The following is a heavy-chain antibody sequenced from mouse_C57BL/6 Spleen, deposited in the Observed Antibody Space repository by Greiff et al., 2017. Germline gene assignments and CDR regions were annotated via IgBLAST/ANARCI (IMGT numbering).Heavy chain of an antibody. CDR3: SRDDYYGSSYGGFAY. Sequence: VQLQQPGAELVRPGSSVKLSCKASGYTFTSYWMHWVKQRPIQGLEWIGNIDPSDSETHYNQKFKDKATLTVDKSSSTAYMQLSSLTSEDSAVYYCSRDDYYGSSYGGFAYWGQGTLVTVSA. CDR2: IDPSDSET. CDR1: GYTFTSYW. V-gene: IGHV1-52*01. D-gene: IGHD1-1*01. J-gene: IGHJ3*01.